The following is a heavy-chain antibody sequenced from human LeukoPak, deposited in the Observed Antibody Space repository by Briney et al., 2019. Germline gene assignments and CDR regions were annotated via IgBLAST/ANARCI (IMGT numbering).Heavy chain of an antibody. CDR1: GFTFSSYG. CDR3: ARDILYSSGSFDY. Sequence: GGSLRLSCAASGFTFSSYGMHWVRQAPDKGLEWVAVIWYDGSNKYYADSVKGRFTISRDNSKNTLYLQMNSLRAEDTAVYYCARDILYSSGSFDYWGQGTLVTVSS. V-gene: IGHV3-33*01. D-gene: IGHD6-19*01. CDR2: IWYDGSNK. J-gene: IGHJ4*02.